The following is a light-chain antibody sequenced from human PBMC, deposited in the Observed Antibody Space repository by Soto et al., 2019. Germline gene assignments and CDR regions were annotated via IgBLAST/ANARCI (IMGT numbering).Light chain of an antibody. V-gene: IGKV1-12*01. CDR2: AAS. Sequence: DIQMTQSPSSVSASVGDRVTITCRASQGISSWLAWYQQEPGKAPKLLIYAASSLESGVPSRFSGSGSGTDFTLTISSLQPEDFATDYCLQDYNYPWTFGQGSKVDIK. CDR3: LQDYNYPWT. CDR1: QGISSW. J-gene: IGKJ1*01.